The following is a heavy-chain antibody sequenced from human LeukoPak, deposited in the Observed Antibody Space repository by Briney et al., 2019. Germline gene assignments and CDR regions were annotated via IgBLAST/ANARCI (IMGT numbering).Heavy chain of an antibody. D-gene: IGHD3-22*01. V-gene: IGHV1-69*04. Sequence: SVKVSCKASGGTFSSYATSWVRQAPGQGLEWMGRIIPILGIANYAQKFQGRVTITADKSTSTAYMELSSLRSEDTAVYYCARNNPTYYYDSSGYPYGMDVWGQGTTVTVSS. CDR1: GGTFSSYA. CDR2: IIPILGIA. CDR3: ARNNPTYYYDSSGYPYGMDV. J-gene: IGHJ6*02.